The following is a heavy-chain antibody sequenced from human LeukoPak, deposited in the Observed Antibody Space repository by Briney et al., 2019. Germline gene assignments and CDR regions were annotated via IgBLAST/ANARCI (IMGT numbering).Heavy chain of an antibody. CDR2: IIPILGIA. CDR3: ARRSSIAAAAPDY. J-gene: IGHJ4*02. CDR1: GGTFSSYA. D-gene: IGHD6-13*01. Sequence: ASVKVCCKASGGTFSSYAISWVRQAPGQGLEWMGRIIPILGIANYAQKFQGRVTITADKSTSTAYMELSSLRSEDTAVYYCARRSSIAAAAPDYWGQGTLVTVSS. V-gene: IGHV1-69*04.